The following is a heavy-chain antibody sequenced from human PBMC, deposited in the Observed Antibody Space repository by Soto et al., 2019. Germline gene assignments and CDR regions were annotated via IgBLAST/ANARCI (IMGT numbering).Heavy chain of an antibody. Sequence: SLTCAVYGGPFSGYYWSWIRQPPGKGLEWIGEINHSGSTNYNPSLKSRVTISVDTSKNQFSLKLSSVTAADTAVYYCARGSDSSGYYSNYYYYGMDVWGQGTTVTVSS. CDR2: INHSGST. CDR3: ARGSDSSGYYSNYYYYGMDV. D-gene: IGHD3-22*01. V-gene: IGHV4-34*01. J-gene: IGHJ6*02. CDR1: GGPFSGYY.